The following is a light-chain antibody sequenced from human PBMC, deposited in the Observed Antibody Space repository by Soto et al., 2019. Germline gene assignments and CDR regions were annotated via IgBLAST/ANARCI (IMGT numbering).Light chain of an antibody. J-gene: IGKJ4*01. V-gene: IGKV3-15*01. CDR2: GPS. Sequence: EILMTQSPATLSVSPGESATPSCRASQSVSSNLAWYKQKPGQAPRLLIYGPSTRATGIPARFSGSGSGTEFTLTISSLQSEDFALYYCQQYNNWPLTFGGGTKVDIK. CDR3: QQYNNWPLT. CDR1: QSVSSN.